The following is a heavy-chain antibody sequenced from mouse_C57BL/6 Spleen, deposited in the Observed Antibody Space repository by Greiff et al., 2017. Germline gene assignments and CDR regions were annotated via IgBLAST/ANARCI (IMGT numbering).Heavy chain of an antibody. CDR1: GYTFTSYW. V-gene: IGHV1-64*01. J-gene: IGHJ3*01. CDR3: ARDGYYFAY. D-gene: IGHD2-3*01. Sequence: QVQLQQPGAELVKPGASVKLSCTASGYTFTSYWLHWVKQRPGHGLEWIGMIHPNSGSTNYNEKFKSKAKLTVDKSSSTAYMQLSSLTSEDSAVYYCARDGYYFAYWGQGTRVTVSA. CDR2: IHPNSGST.